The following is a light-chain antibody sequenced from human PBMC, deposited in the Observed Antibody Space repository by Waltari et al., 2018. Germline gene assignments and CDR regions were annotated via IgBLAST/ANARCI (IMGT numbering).Light chain of an antibody. Sequence: EIVMTQSPATLSVSPGERATISCRASQIVSTNLAWYQHKPGQAPRLLIYDASTRGTGIPPRFSGSGSGTEFTLTISSLQPEDFAVYYCQQYKNWPPLTFGGGTKVEIK. CDR1: QIVSTN. CDR3: QQYKNWPPLT. V-gene: IGKV3-15*01. J-gene: IGKJ4*01. CDR2: DAS.